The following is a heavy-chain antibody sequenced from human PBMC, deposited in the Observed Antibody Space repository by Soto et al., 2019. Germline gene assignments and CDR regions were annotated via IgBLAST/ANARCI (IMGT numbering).Heavy chain of an antibody. CDR1: GDSVSGDSVA. J-gene: IGHJ5*02. D-gene: IGHD4-4*01. V-gene: IGHV6-1*01. Sequence: QTLSLPFAISGDSVSGDSVAWNCIRQSPSRGLEWLGRTYYRSKWYNDYAVSVKSRITINSDTSKNQFSLKMNSVTAADTAVYYCARDVIAPPNYFDPWGQGTLVTVSS. CDR3: ARDVIAPPNYFDP. CDR2: TYYRSKWYN.